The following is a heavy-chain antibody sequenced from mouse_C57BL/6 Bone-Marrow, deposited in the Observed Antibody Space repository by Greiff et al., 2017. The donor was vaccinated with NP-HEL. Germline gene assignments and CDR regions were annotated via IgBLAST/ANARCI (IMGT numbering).Heavy chain of an antibody. D-gene: IGHD2-1*01. CDR2: IYPRDGST. Sequence: QVQLQQSGPELVKPGASVKLSCKASGYTFTSYDINWVKQRPGQGLEWIGWIYPRDGSTKYNEKFKGKATLTVDTSSSTAYMELHSLTSEDSAVYFCAGIYYGNYVRMDYWGQGTSVTVSS. CDR1: GYTFTSYD. V-gene: IGHV1-85*01. CDR3: AGIYYGNYVRMDY. J-gene: IGHJ4*01.